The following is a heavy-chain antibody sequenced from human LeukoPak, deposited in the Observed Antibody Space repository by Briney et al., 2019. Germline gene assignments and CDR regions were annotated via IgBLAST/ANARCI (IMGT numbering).Heavy chain of an antibody. Sequence: SETLSLTCTVSGGSISSYYWSWIRQPPGKGLEWIGYIYHSGSTNYNPSLKSRVTISVDTSKNQFSLKLSSVTAADTAVYYCARHNHDSSGYSYYYYGMDVWGQGTTVTVSS. V-gene: IGHV4-59*08. CDR1: GGSISSYY. CDR2: IYHSGST. CDR3: ARHNHDSSGYSYYYYGMDV. D-gene: IGHD3-22*01. J-gene: IGHJ6*02.